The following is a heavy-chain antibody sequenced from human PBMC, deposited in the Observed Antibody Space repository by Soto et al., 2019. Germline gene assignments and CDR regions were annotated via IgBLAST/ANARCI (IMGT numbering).Heavy chain of an antibody. Sequence: EVQLVESGGGLVQPGGSLRLSCAASGFTFSNYWMYWVRQAPGKGLEWVSGINSVGSVSSYADSVKGRLTISRDNVKNTLYMQKDSLRAEETAVYYCARKDCVGGICYSVTCSIYYYMACWGKGTAVTVFS. V-gene: IGHV3-74*02. CDR2: INSVGSVS. D-gene: IGHD2-15*01. J-gene: IGHJ6*03. CDR1: GFTFSNYW. CDR3: ARKDCVGGICYSVTCSIYYYMAC.